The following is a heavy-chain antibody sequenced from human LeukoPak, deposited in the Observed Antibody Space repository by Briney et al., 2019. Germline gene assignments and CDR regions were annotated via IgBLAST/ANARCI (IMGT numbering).Heavy chain of an antibody. J-gene: IGHJ3*02. CDR1: GGSISSGDYY. Sequence: SETLSLTCTVSGGSISSGDYYWSWIRQPPGKGLEWIGYICYSGSTYYNPSLKSRVTISVDTSKNQFSLKLSSVTAADTAVYYCAREVIEGGSDAFDIWGQGTMVTVSS. CDR2: ICYSGST. D-gene: IGHD3-22*01. V-gene: IGHV4-30-4*01. CDR3: AREVIEGGSDAFDI.